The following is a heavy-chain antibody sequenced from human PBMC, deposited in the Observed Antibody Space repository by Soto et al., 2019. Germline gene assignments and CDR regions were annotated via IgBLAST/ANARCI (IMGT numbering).Heavy chain of an antibody. Sequence: SETLSLTCTVSGGSISSTSYYWGWIRQPPGKGLEWIGTIYYNGGTYYNPSLKSRVTISVDTSKNQFFLKLSSVTAADTAVYYCARHYDILTGYYTPLEYWGQGTLVTVSS. D-gene: IGHD3-9*01. CDR3: ARHYDILTGYYTPLEY. CDR1: GGSISSTSYY. J-gene: IGHJ4*02. CDR2: IYYNGGT. V-gene: IGHV4-39*01.